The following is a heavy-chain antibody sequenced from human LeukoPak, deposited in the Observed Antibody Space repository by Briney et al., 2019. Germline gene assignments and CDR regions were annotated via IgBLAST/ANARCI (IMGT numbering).Heavy chain of an antibody. CDR2: IHPTDGST. CDR1: GYTFSTYY. V-gene: IGHV1-46*01. D-gene: IGHD3-10*01. CDR3: ARANGGGLDY. J-gene: IGHJ4*02. Sequence: GASVKVSCKTSGYTFSTYYMHWVRQAPGQGLEWLGIIHPTDGSTSYTQKIRGRVTMTRDTATGTVYLELSSLRSEDTAVYWCARANGGGLDYWGQGTLITVSS.